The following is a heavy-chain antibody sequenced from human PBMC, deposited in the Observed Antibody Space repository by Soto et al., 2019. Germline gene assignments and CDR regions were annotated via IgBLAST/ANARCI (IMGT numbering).Heavy chain of an antibody. D-gene: IGHD2-15*01. V-gene: IGHV4-34*01. CDR3: ARGVLARRGYYYGMDV. Sequence: SETLSLTCAVYGGSFSGYYWSLIRQPPGKGLGWIWEFNHSGSTNYNPSLKSRVNISVDTSKNQFSLKLSSVTAADTAVYYCARGVLARRGYYYGMDVWGQGTTVTVSS. CDR2: FNHSGST. CDR1: GGSFSGYY. J-gene: IGHJ6*02.